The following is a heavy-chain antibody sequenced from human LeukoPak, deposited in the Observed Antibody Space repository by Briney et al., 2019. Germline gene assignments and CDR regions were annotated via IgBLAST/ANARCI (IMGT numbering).Heavy chain of an antibody. J-gene: IGHJ5*02. CDR3: ATVAGSSLSRNYFDP. Sequence: GRSLRLSCAASGFNFDVYAMLWARQPPGKGLECVSGISWNSAHIVHADSVKGRFTISRDNAKNSLYLQMNSLRDEDSAFYYCATVAGSSLSRNYFDPWGQGTLVTVSS. CDR2: ISWNSAHI. D-gene: IGHD6-6*01. V-gene: IGHV3-9*01. CDR1: GFNFDVYA.